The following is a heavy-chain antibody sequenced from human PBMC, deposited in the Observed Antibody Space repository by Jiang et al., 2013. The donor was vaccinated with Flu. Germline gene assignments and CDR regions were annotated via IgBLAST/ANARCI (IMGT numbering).Heavy chain of an antibody. CDR3: ASSLFHFSDH. CDR2: IIAGTGDT. V-gene: IGHV1-3*01. D-gene: IGHD2/OR15-2a*01. Sequence: GAEVKKPGASVKVSCKTSGYTFTSFAIHWVRQAPGQRLEWMGWIIAGTGDTKYSQKFQGRVTITRDTSASTAYMELSSLRSEDTAVYYCASSLFHFSDHWGQGTLVTVSS. J-gene: IGHJ4*02. CDR1: GYTFTSFA.